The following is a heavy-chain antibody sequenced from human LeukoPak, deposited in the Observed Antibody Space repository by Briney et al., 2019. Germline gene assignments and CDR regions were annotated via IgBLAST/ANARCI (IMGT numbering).Heavy chain of an antibody. V-gene: IGHV2-5*02. CDR3: AHRRSSTRGDYFDY. D-gene: IGHD2-2*01. J-gene: IGHJ4*02. Sequence: SGPTLVNPTQTLTLTCTLSGFSLSTRGVGVGWIRQSPGRALEWLSLIYWDDDKRYSPSLKSRLTITKDTSKNQVVLTVTNVDPVDTATYFCAHRRSSTRGDYFDYWGQGTLVTVSS. CDR1: GFSLSTRGVG. CDR2: IYWDDDK.